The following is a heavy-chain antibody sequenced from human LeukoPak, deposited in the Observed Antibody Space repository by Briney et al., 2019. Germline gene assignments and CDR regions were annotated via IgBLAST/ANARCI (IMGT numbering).Heavy chain of an antibody. CDR1: GGSISSYY. D-gene: IGHD5-18*01. CDR3: ARATRGYSYGPLDY. V-gene: IGHV4-59*01. J-gene: IGHJ4*02. CDR2: IYYSGST. Sequence: SETLSLTCTVSGGSISSYYWSWIRQPPGKGLEWIGYIYYSGSTNYNPSLKSRVTISVDTSKNQFSLKLSSVTAADTAVYYCARATRGYSYGPLDYWGQGTLVAVSS.